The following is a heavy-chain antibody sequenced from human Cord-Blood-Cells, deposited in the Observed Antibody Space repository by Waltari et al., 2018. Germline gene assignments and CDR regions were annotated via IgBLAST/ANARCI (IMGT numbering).Heavy chain of an antibody. J-gene: IGHJ5*02. CDR2: IIPILGTA. V-gene: IGHV1-69*01. D-gene: IGHD6-6*01. Sequence: QVQLVESGAEVKKPGSSVKVSCKASGGTASGYDISWVGRAPGQGLEWMGGIIPILGTANYAQQFQGRVTITADESTSTAYMELSSLRSEDTAVYYCARVDSSSWGDWFDPWGQGTLVTVSS. CDR3: ARVDSSSWGDWFDP. CDR1: GGTASGYD.